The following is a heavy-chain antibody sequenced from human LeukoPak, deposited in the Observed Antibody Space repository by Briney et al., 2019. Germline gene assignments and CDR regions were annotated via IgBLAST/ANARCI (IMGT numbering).Heavy chain of an antibody. J-gene: IGHJ6*02. CDR3: ARDSGGRAVAANYYYYYGMDV. CDR1: GGSISSGDYY. CDR2: IYYSGST. V-gene: IGHV4-30-4*01. Sequence: SETLSLTCTVSGGSISSGDYYWSWIRQPPGKGLEWIGYIYYSGSTHYKPSLKSRVTISVDTSKNQFSLKLSSVTAADTAVYYCARDSGGRAVAANYYYYYGMDVWGQGTTVTVSS. D-gene: IGHD6-19*01.